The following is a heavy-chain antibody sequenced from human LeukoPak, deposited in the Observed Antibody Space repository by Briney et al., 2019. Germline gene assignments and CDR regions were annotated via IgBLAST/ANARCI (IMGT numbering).Heavy chain of an antibody. J-gene: IGHJ2*01. CDR2: IYDSGST. D-gene: IGHD4-23*01. CDR3: ARGGGYGGIDWYFDL. Sequence: KSSETLSLTCTVSGGSIRSSYYYWGWIRQPPGKGLEWIGSIYDSGSTYYNPSLKSRVTISVDTSKNQFSLKLNSVTAADTAVYYCARGGGYGGIDWYFDLWGRGTLVTVSS. V-gene: IGHV4-39*01. CDR1: GGSIRSSYYY.